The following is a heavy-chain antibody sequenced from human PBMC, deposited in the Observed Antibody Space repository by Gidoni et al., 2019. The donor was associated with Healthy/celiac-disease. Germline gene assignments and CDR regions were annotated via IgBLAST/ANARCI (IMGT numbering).Heavy chain of an antibody. CDR2: IGTAGDT. Sequence: EVQLVESGGGLVQPGGSLRLSCAAPGFTFSSYDMHWVRQATGKGLEWVSAIGTAGDTYYPGSVKGRFTISRENAKNSLYLQMNSLRAGDTAVYYCARTPDRDWYFDLWGRGTLVTVSS. CDR3: ARTPDRDWYFDL. J-gene: IGHJ2*01. V-gene: IGHV3-13*01. D-gene: IGHD2-2*01. CDR1: GFTFSSYD.